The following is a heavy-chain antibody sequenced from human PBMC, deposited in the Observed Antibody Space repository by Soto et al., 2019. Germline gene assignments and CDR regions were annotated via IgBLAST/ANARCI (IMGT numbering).Heavy chain of an antibody. Sequence: GGSLRLSCAASGFPFSDFHMTWIRQAPGKGLECISYISSGGFTIYYADSVKGRFTISRDNAKNSLYLQMHSLRAEDTAVYYCARTARYTYGRDYWGQGTLVTVSS. D-gene: IGHD5-18*01. CDR3: ARTARYTYGRDY. CDR2: ISSGGFTI. V-gene: IGHV3-11*01. CDR1: GFPFSDFH. J-gene: IGHJ4*02.